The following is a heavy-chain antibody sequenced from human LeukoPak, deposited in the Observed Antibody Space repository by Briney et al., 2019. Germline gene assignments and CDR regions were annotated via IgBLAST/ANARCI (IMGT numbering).Heavy chain of an antibody. V-gene: IGHV3-66*01. CDR2: IYSGGST. Sequence: GGSLRHSCAASGFTVSSNYMSWVRQAPGKGLEWVSVIYSGGSTYYADSVKGRFTISRDNSKNTLYLQMNSLRAEDTAVYYCATKLYSGSYYAYWGQGTLVTVPS. J-gene: IGHJ4*02. CDR3: ATKLYSGSYYAY. D-gene: IGHD1-26*01. CDR1: GFTVSSNY.